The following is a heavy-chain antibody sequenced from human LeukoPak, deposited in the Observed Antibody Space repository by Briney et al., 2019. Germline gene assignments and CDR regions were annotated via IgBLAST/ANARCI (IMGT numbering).Heavy chain of an antibody. CDR3: ARGDRGPTSAFDI. J-gene: IGHJ3*02. Sequence: PGGSLRLSCAASGFTVSSNYMSWVRQAPGKGLEWVSVIYSGGSTYYADSVKGRFTISRDNSKNTLYLQMNSLRAEDTAVYYCARGDRGPTSAFDIWGQGTMVTVSS. CDR2: IYSGGST. D-gene: IGHD3-22*01. V-gene: IGHV3-53*01. CDR1: GFTVSSNY.